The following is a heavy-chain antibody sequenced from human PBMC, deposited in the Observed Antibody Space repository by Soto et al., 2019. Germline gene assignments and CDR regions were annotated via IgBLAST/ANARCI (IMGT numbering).Heavy chain of an antibody. V-gene: IGHV1-69*02. CDR2: IIPILGIA. J-gene: IGHJ4*02. D-gene: IGHD3-9*01. CDR3: ARSPDDILTGYNYYFDY. Sequence: RASVKVSCKASGGTFSSYTISWVRQAPGQGLEWMGRIIPILGIANYAQKFQGRVTITADKSTSTAYMELSSLRSEDTAVYYCARSPDDILTGYNYYFDYWGQGTLVTVSS. CDR1: GGTFSSYT.